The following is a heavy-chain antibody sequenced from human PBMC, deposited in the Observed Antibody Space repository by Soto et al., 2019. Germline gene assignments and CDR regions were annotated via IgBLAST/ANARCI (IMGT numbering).Heavy chain of an antibody. D-gene: IGHD3-9*01. J-gene: IGHJ5*02. CDR2: INHSGST. CDR3: ARAQKHYDILTGYSFWFDP. CDR1: GGSFSGYY. V-gene: IGHV4-34*01. Sequence: SETLSLTCAVYGGSFSGYYWSWIRQPPGKGLEWIGEINHSGSTNYNPSLKSRVTISVDTSKNQFSLKLSSVTAADAAVYYCARAQKHYDILTGYSFWFDPWGQGTLVTVSS.